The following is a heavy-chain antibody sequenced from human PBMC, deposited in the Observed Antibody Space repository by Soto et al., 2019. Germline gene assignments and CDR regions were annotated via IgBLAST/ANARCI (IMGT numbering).Heavy chain of an antibody. V-gene: IGHV3-66*01. D-gene: IGHD3-22*01. CDR1: GFTVSSNY. CDR2: IYSGGTT. CDR3: ARNGDSSDYRGWFDP. J-gene: IGHJ5*02. Sequence: EVQLVESGGGLVQPGGSLRLSCAASGFTVSSNYMSWVRQAPGKGLEWVSVIYSGGTTYYADSVKGRFTISRDNSKNTLYLKMNSLRAEDTAVYYCARNGDSSDYRGWFDPWGQGTLVTVSS.